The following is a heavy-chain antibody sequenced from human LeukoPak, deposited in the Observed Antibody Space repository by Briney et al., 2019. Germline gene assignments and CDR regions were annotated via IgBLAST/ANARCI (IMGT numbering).Heavy chain of an antibody. V-gene: IGHV3-74*01. CDR2: IKSDGSST. Sequence: GGSLRLSCAASGFTFSNYWMHWVRQAPGKGPVWVSRIKSDGSSTKFADSVQGRFTISRDNGKNTLYLQMNSLRAEDTAVYYCARGGDSSNWYPGYFEYWGQGALVTVSS. J-gene: IGHJ4*02. CDR3: ARGGDSSNWYPGYFEY. D-gene: IGHD6-13*01. CDR1: GFTFSNYW.